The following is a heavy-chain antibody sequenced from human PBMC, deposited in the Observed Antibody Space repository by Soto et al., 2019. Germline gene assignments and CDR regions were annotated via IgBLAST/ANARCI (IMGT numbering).Heavy chain of an antibody. V-gene: IGHV1-18*01. CDR3: AMVENYVTTTPQDV. CDR2: ISPYSGNT. Sequence: QVQLVQSGDEVRKPGSSVKVSCKASGYIFVNYVIAWVRQAPGQGLEWMGWISPYSGNTHYASKVQGRLTMTTATSTSTAYMDLGRMTSADTAVYYCAMVENYVTTTPQDVWGQGTTVTVSS. CDR1: GYIFVNYV. D-gene: IGHD3-16*01. J-gene: IGHJ6*02.